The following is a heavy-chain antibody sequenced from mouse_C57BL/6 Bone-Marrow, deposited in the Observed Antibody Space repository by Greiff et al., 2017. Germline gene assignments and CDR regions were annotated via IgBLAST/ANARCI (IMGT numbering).Heavy chain of an antibody. CDR1: GFTFSDYY. Sequence: EVQGVESGGGLVQPGGSLKLSCAASGFTFSDYYMYWVRQTPEKRLEWVAYISNGGGSTYYPDTVKGRFTISRDNAKNTPYLQMSRLKSEDAAMYFCESRWGYEVDAMDYWGQGTSVTVSS. CDR3: ESRWGYEVDAMDY. V-gene: IGHV5-12*01. D-gene: IGHD2-2*01. CDR2: ISNGGGST. J-gene: IGHJ4*01.